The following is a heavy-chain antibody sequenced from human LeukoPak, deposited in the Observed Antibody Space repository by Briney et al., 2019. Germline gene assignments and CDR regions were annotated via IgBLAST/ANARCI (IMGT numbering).Heavy chain of an antibody. CDR2: AYWNDDN. CDR1: GGSISSGDYY. V-gene: IGHV2-5*01. CDR3: AHRVGDGSTWDGGRFDY. D-gene: IGHD3-10*01. Sequence: TLSLTCTVSGGSISSGDYYWSWIRQPSGKGLEWLAFAYWNDDNRYRPTLKSRLTVTKDTSKNQVVLTMTNMDPADTATYYCAHRVGDGSTWDGGRFDYWGQGTLVTVSS. J-gene: IGHJ4*02.